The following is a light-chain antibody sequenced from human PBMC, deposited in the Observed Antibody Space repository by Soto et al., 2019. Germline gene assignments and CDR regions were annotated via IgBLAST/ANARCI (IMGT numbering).Light chain of an antibody. V-gene: IGKV1-5*01. J-gene: IGKJ1*01. CDR1: QSISSW. CDR2: DAS. Sequence: DIQMTHSPSTLSASVGDRVTITCRASQSISSWLAWYQQKPGKAPKLLIYDASSLESGVPSRFSGSGSATEFTLTISSLQPDDFATYYCQQYNNYWKFGQGTKVDIK. CDR3: QQYNNYWK.